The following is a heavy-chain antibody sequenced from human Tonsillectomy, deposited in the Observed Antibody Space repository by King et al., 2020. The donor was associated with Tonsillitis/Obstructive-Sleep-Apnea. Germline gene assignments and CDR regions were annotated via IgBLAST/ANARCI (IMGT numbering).Heavy chain of an antibody. V-gene: IGHV4-59*08. CDR2: IYYGGST. Sequence: QLQESGPGLVKPSETLSLTCTVSGGSISSYYWSWIRQPPGQGLEWIGYIYYGGSTNSNPSLKSRVTISVDTSTNQFSLKLSSVTAADTAVYYCARLYDSGGYYSGVLDYWGQGTLVTVSS. D-gene: IGHD3-22*01. CDR1: GGSISSYY. CDR3: ARLYDSGGYYSGVLDY. J-gene: IGHJ4*02.